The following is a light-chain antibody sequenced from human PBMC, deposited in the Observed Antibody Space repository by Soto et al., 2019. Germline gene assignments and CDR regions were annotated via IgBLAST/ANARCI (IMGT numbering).Light chain of an antibody. CDR3: QQHGSSPIT. CDR1: QSVSSN. J-gene: IGKJ5*01. V-gene: IGKV3-20*01. Sequence: EILITQSPATLSVSPGERATLSCRASQSVSSNFAWYQQQTGQAPRLLVYGASSRDTGIPDRFSGRGSGTDFTLTISRLETEDFEVYSCQQHGSSPITFGQGTRLEIK. CDR2: GAS.